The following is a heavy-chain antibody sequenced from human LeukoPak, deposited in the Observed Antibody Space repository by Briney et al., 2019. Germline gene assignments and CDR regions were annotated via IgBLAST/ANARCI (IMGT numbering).Heavy chain of an antibody. CDR1: GFTFSSYE. CDR2: ISSSGSTI. D-gene: IGHD3-3*01. Sequence: GGSLRLSCAASGFTFSSYEMNWVRQAPGKGLEWVSYISSSGSTIYYADSVKGRFTISRDNAKNSLYLQMNSLRAEDTAVYYCAREKASITIFGPRWAAFDIWGQGTMVTVSS. V-gene: IGHV3-48*03. CDR3: AREKASITIFGPRWAAFDI. J-gene: IGHJ3*02.